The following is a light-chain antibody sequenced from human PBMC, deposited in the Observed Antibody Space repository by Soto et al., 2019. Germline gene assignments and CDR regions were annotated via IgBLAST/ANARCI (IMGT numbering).Light chain of an antibody. CDR1: SSNIGNNY. V-gene: IGLV1-51*01. Sequence: QSVLTQPPSVSAAPGQTVTISCSGSSSNIGNNYVSWYQQLPGTAPKLLIYDNNKRPSGIPDRLSGSKSGTSATLGITGLQSGDEADYYCGTWDSSLSAGVVFGGGTKLTVL. CDR2: DNN. CDR3: GTWDSSLSAGVV. J-gene: IGLJ2*01.